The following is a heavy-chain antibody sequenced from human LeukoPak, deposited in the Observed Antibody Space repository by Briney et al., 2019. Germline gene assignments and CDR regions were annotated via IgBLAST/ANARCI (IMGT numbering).Heavy chain of an antibody. CDR2: ISSSGSTI. CDR1: GFTFSDYY. Sequence: GGSLRLSCAASGFTFSDYYMSWIRQAPGKGLEWVSYISSSGSTIYYADSVKGRFTISRDNAKNSLYLQMNSLRAEDTAVYCCATWGYCSSTSCYSGPFDYWGQGTLVTVSS. D-gene: IGHD2-2*01. V-gene: IGHV3-11*04. CDR3: ATWGYCSSTSCYSGPFDY. J-gene: IGHJ4*02.